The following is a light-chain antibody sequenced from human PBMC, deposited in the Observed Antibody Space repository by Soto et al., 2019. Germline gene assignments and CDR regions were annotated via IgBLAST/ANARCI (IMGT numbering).Light chain of an antibody. J-gene: IGLJ2*01. Sequence: QSALTQPRSVSGSPGQSVAISCTGSSADVGRYSYVSWYQQLPGKAPKLLIRDVNKRPSGVPDRVSGSKSGNTASLTISGLKAEDEADYYCCSYAGSYTLIFGGGTQLTVL. CDR3: CSYAGSYTLI. CDR1: SADVGRYSY. V-gene: IGLV2-11*01. CDR2: DVN.